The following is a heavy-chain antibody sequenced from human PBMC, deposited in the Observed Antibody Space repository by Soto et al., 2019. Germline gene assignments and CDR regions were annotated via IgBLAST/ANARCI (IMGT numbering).Heavy chain of an antibody. CDR2: IYYSGST. D-gene: IGHD3-22*01. J-gene: IGHJ5*02. CDR3: ARDYFDSSDYTTNWFDP. CDR1: GGSLSSYY. V-gene: IGHV4-59*08. Sequence: PSETLSLTCVVSGGSLSSYYWSWIRQPPGKGLEWIGYIYYSGSTNYNPSLKSRVTISVDTSKNQFSLKVTSVTAADTALYYCARDYFDSSDYTTNWFDPWGQGTLVTVS.